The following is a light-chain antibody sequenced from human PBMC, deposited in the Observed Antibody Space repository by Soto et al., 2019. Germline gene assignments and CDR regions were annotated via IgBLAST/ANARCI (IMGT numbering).Light chain of an antibody. Sequence: QPVLTQSPSASASLGASVKLTCTLSSGHSSYAIAWHQQQLEKGPRYLMKLNSDGSHSKGDGIPDRFSGSSSGAERYLTISSLQSEDEADYYCQTWGTGVVFGGGTKVTVL. J-gene: IGLJ2*01. CDR2: LNSDGSH. CDR1: SGHSSYA. CDR3: QTWGTGVV. V-gene: IGLV4-69*01.